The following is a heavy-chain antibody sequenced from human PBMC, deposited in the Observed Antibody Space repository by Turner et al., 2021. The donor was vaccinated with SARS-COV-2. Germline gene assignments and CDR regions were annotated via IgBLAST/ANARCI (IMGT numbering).Heavy chain of an antibody. D-gene: IGHD2-8*01. CDR3: AKTRVSYRISNDPLEI. V-gene: IGHV3-30*18. Sequence: QMQLVESGGGVVQPGRSLRLSCAASGFPFSTYGIHWVRQAAGRGLEWLAIISYDGSQQYFAESVKGRFAVSRDNSNNTVSLLMNSLRAEDTAVYFCAKTRVSYRISNDPLEIWGQGTWVTVSS. CDR2: ISYDGSQQ. CDR1: GFPFSTYG. J-gene: IGHJ3*02.